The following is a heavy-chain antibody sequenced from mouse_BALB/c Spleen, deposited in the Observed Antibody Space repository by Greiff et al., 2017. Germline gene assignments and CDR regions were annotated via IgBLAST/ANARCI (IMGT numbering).Heavy chain of an antibody. D-gene: IGHD1-1*01. Sequence: EVQGVESGGGLVKPGGSLKLSCAASGFTFSSYAMSWVRQTPEKRLEWVATISSGGSYTYYPDSVKGRFTISSDNAKNTLYLQMSSLRSEDTAMYYCARPYGSSYDYYAMDYWGQGTSVTVSS. CDR1: GFTFSSYA. V-gene: IGHV5-9-3*01. J-gene: IGHJ4*01. CDR2: ISSGGSYT. CDR3: ARPYGSSYDYYAMDY.